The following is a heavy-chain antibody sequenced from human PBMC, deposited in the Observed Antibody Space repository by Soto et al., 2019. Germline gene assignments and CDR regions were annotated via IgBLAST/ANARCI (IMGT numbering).Heavy chain of an antibody. V-gene: IGHV3-15*07. J-gene: IGHJ4*02. CDR3: TTEYYYDSSGYYFVVY. D-gene: IGHD3-22*01. Sequence: SLRLSCAASGFTFSNAWMNWVHQAPGKGLEWVGRIKSKTDGGTTGYAAPVKGRFTISRDDSKNTLYLQMNSLKTEDTAVYYCTTEYYYDSSGYYFVVYWGQGTLVTVSS. CDR2: IKSKTDGGTT. CDR1: GFTFSNAW.